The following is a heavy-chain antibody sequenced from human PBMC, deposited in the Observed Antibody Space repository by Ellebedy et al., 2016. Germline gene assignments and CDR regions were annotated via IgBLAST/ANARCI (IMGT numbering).Heavy chain of an antibody. D-gene: IGHD1-7*01. CDR1: GYTFTSNY. CDR3: ARARNSNAFDT. V-gene: IGHV1-46*01. Sequence: ASVKVSCKASGYTFTSNYIHWMRQAPGRGFEWMGVSHPGGGGTNYAQKFQGRVTMTSDTSTGTVYMELSGLRSEDTAVYYCARARNSNAFDTWGQGTVVTVSS. J-gene: IGHJ3*02. CDR2: SHPGGGGT.